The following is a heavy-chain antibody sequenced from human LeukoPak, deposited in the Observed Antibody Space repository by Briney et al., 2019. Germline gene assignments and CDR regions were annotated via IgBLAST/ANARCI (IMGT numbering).Heavy chain of an antibody. V-gene: IGHV4-59*02. D-gene: IGHD1-26*01. Sequence: PSETLSLTCSVSNGAVKNYYWTWIRQPPGQGLEWIGNFLYSGTTTYRASLDSRLIISVDNSKNTVSLRLFSVTAADTAVYYCATLVYSGSRYHFDTWGQGTLVTVSP. CDR1: NGAVKNYY. CDR2: FLYSGTT. CDR3: ATLVYSGSRYHFDT. J-gene: IGHJ4*02.